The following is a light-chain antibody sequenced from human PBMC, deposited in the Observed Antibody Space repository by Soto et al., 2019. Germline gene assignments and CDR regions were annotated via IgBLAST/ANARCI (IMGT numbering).Light chain of an antibody. V-gene: IGKV1-39*01. CDR3: QHGYVAPYS. J-gene: IGKJ2*03. CDR2: SAS. Sequence: DIQMTQSPSSVSASIGDTVTITCRVSQDINVYLNWYQQKPGEVPKLLIYSASTLHSGVPSRFTGSGSETDFTLTITSLQPEDFATYYCQHGYVAPYSFGQGTKVDI. CDR1: QDINVY.